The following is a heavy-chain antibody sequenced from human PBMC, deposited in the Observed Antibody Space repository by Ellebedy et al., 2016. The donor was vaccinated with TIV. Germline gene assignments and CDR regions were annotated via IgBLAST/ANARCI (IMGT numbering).Heavy chain of an antibody. D-gene: IGHD5-18*01. Sequence: GESLKISCAASGFTFSDYYMSWIRQAPGKGLEWVSYISSSSSYTNYADSVKGRFTISRDNAKNSLYLQMNSLRAEDTAVYYCARARIQLWSKEGPFDYWGQGTLVTVSS. CDR1: GFTFSDYY. CDR2: ISSSSSYT. J-gene: IGHJ4*02. V-gene: IGHV3-11*06. CDR3: ARARIQLWSKEGPFDY.